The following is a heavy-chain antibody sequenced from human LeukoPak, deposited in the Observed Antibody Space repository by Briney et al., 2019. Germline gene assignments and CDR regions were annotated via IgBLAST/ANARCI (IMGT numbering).Heavy chain of an antibody. Sequence: PGGSLRLSCAASGFTFSRFWMSWVRQAPGKGLEWMASIKQDGSEKYYVDSVKGRFTISRDNAKNSLYLQMNSLRAEDTAVYYCARDRRGYYGTFYMDVWGKGTTVTISS. V-gene: IGHV3-7*01. CDR2: IKQDGSEK. J-gene: IGHJ6*03. CDR3: ARDRRGYYGTFYMDV. CDR1: GFTFSRFW. D-gene: IGHD3-10*01.